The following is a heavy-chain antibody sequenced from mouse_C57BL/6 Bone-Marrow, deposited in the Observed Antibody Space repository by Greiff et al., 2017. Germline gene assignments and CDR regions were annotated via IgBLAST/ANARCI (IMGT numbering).Heavy chain of an antibody. Sequence: VQLQQPGAELVRPGTSVKLSCKASGYTFTSYWMHWVKQRPGQGLEWIGVIDPSDSYTNYNQKFKGKATLTVDTSSSTAYMQLSSLTSEDSAVYYCARSGIYYGNPYYFDYWGQGTTLTVSS. CDR2: IDPSDSYT. CDR1: GYTFTSYW. J-gene: IGHJ2*01. D-gene: IGHD2-1*01. CDR3: ARSGIYYGNPYYFDY. V-gene: IGHV1-59*01.